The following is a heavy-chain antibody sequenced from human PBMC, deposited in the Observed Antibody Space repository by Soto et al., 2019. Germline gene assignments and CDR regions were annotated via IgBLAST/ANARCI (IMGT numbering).Heavy chain of an antibody. CDR2: IIHIFGTA. Sequence: QVQLVQSGAEVRKPGSSVRVSCTASGGSFNRHTISWVRQAPGQGLEWMGGIIHIFGTANHAQKFQGRVTIIADESTSIVYMELSSLSSDDTAIYYCAREWEYDSTDYYYAYWGQGTLVIVSS. CDR3: AREWEYDSTDYYYAY. V-gene: IGHV1-69*01. CDR1: GGSFNRHT. J-gene: IGHJ4*02. D-gene: IGHD3-22*01.